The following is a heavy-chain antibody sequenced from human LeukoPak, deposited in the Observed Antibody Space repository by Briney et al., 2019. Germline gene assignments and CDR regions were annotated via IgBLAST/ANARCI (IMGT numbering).Heavy chain of an antibody. D-gene: IGHD3-3*01. V-gene: IGHV1-69*13. CDR1: GCTFSSYA. CDR2: IIPIFGTA. Sequence: GASVKVSCKASGCTFSSYAISWVRQAPGQGLEWMGGIIPIFGTANYAQKFQGRVTINADESTSTAYMELSSLRSEDTAVYYCARSYDFWSGYFSYYYMDVWGKGTTVTVSS. J-gene: IGHJ6*03. CDR3: ARSYDFWSGYFSYYYMDV.